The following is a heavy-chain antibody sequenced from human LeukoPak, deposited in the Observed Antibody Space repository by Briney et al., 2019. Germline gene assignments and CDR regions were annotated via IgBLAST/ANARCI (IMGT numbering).Heavy chain of an antibody. V-gene: IGHV1-2*02. CDR1: GYTFTGYY. D-gene: IGHD3-9*01. Sequence: ASVKVSCKSSGYTFTGYYMHWVRQAPGQGPELMVWINPNSGCTNYAQKFQGRVTMTRDTSISTAYIELIRLRSDDRTVYYCARDFDDILTGYPGPSDYYMDVWGKGNTVTVSS. J-gene: IGHJ6*03. CDR2: INPNSGCT. CDR3: ARDFDDILTGYPGPSDYYMDV.